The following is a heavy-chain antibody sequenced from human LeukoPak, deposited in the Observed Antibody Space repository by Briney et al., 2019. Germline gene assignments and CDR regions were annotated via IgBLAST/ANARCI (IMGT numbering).Heavy chain of an antibody. CDR3: ARATVTTSGYYYYYMDV. D-gene: IGHD4-17*01. V-gene: IGHV1-46*01. CDR2: INPSGGST. Sequence: ASVKVSCKASGYTFTSYYMHWVRQAPGQGLEWMEIINPSGGSTSYAQKFQGRVTMTRDMSTSTVYMELSSLRSEDTAVYYCARATVTTSGYYYYYMDVWGKGTTVTVSS. CDR1: GYTFTSYY. J-gene: IGHJ6*03.